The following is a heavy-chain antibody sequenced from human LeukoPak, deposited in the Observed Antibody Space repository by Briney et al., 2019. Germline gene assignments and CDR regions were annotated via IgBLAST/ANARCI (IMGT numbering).Heavy chain of an antibody. J-gene: IGHJ3*02. D-gene: IGHD6-19*01. Sequence: SETLSPTCTVSGGSISSYYWSWIRQPPGKGLEWIGYIYYSGSTNYNPSLKSRVTISVDTSKNQFSLKLSSVTAADTAVYYCARSHSSGWLAFDIWGQGTTVTVSS. CDR2: IYYSGST. CDR1: GGSISSYY. V-gene: IGHV4-59*01. CDR3: ARSHSSGWLAFDI.